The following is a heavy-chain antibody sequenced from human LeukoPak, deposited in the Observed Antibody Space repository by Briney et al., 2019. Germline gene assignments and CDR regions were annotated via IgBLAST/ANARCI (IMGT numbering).Heavy chain of an antibody. CDR2: IYYSGST. J-gene: IGHJ6*03. CDR1: GGSISSSSYY. D-gene: IGHD3-10*01. Sequence: SETLSLTCTVSGGSISSSSYYWGWIRQPPGKGLEWIGSIYYSGSTYYNPSLKSRVTISVDTSKNQFSLKLSSVTAADTAVYYCARISDYYGSGSYYNMFYYYYYMDVRGKGTTVTVSS. CDR3: ARISDYYGSGSYYNMFYYYYYMDV. V-gene: IGHV4-39*07.